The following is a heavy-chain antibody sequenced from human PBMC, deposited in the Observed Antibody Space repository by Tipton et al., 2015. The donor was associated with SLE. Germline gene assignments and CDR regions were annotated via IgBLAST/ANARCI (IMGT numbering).Heavy chain of an antibody. V-gene: IGHV4-34*01. CDR2: INHSGST. CDR3: AAGTGDY. J-gene: IGHJ4*02. CDR1: GGSFSGYY. Sequence: TLSLTCAVYGGSFSGYYWSWIRQPPGKGLEWIGEINHSGSTYYNPSLKSRVTISVDTSKNQFSLKLSSVTAADTAVYYCAAGTGDYWGQGTLVTVSS. D-gene: IGHD6-13*01.